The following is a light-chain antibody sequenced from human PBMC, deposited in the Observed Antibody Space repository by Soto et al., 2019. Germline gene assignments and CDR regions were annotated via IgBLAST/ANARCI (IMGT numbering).Light chain of an antibody. V-gene: IGKV3-20*01. CDR3: QQYANSPPYT. CDR2: ATS. J-gene: IGKJ2*01. Sequence: EIVVTQSPGTLSLSPGERATLFCRASESVRSRYLAWYQHKPGQAPRLLFYATSTRATGIPDRFTATGSETDFTFTISRLEPEDFAVYYCQQYANSPPYTFGQGTKLEI. CDR1: ESVRSRY.